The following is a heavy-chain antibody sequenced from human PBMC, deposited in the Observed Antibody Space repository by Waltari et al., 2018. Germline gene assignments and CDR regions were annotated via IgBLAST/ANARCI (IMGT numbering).Heavy chain of an antibody. CDR2: IYYSGYT. J-gene: IGHJ3*02. CDR3: ARSRITIFGVADTFDI. V-gene: IGHV4-30-4*08. CDR1: GDSINRGDYS. Sequence: QVQLQESGPGLVKPSQTLSLTCSVSGDSINRGDYSWSWIRQPPGKGLEWIGHIYYSGYTLYNPSLKSRITISMDTSKNEFSLKLNSVTAADTAVYYCARSRITIFGVADTFDIWGQGTTVTVSS. D-gene: IGHD3-3*01.